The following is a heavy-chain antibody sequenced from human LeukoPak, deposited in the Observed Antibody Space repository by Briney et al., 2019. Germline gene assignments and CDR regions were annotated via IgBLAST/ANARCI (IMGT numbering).Heavy chain of an antibody. Sequence: PSETLSLTCAFYGGSFSGYHWSWIRQPPGKGLEWIGEIYHTGSTNYNPSLRSRVTMSVDTSKNQFSLKLSSVTAADTAVYYCARDSYYYGSGTLYFDYWGQGTLVTVSS. CDR3: ARDSYYYGSGTLYFDY. D-gene: IGHD3-10*01. V-gene: IGHV4-34*01. CDR2: IYHTGST. CDR1: GGSFSGYH. J-gene: IGHJ4*02.